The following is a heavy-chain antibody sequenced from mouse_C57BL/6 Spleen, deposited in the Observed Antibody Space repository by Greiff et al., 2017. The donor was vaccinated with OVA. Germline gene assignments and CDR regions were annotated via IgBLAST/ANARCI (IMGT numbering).Heavy chain of an antibody. CDR1: GFSLTSYG. CDR3: AKQRGDYDYDGMDYYAMDY. D-gene: IGHD2-4*01. V-gene: IGHV2-9*01. Sequence: QVQLKESGPGLVAPSQSLSITCTVSGFSLTSYGVDWVRQPPGKGLEWLGVIWGGGSTNYNSALMSRLSISKDNSKSQVFLKMNSLQTDDTAMYYCAKQRGDYDYDGMDYYAMDYWGQGTSVTVSS. J-gene: IGHJ4*01. CDR2: IWGGGST.